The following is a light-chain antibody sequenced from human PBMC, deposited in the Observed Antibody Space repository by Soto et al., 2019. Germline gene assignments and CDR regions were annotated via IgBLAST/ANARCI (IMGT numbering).Light chain of an antibody. V-gene: IGLV2-11*01. CDR2: DVN. Sequence: SALTQPRSVSGSPGQSVTISCTGTSSDVGGYYYVSWYQQHPGKAPKLMIYDVNKRPSGVPDRFSASKSGITASLTISGLQAEDEADYYCCSYTARSTLVFGGGTKVTVL. J-gene: IGLJ3*02. CDR3: CSYTARSTLV. CDR1: SSDVGGYYY.